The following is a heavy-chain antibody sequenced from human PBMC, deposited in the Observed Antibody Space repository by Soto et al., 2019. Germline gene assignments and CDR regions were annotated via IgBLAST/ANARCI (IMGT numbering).Heavy chain of an antibody. Sequence: EVQLLESGGGLVQPGGSLRLSCAASGFTFSSYAMSWVRQAPGKGLEWVSAISGSGGSTYYADSVKGRFTISRDNSKNTLYLQMNSLRAEDTAVYYCAVVWGGYCSSTSCVDFDYWGQGTLVTVSS. CDR2: ISGSGGST. CDR3: AVVWGGYCSSTSCVDFDY. V-gene: IGHV3-23*01. D-gene: IGHD2-2*01. CDR1: GFTFSSYA. J-gene: IGHJ4*02.